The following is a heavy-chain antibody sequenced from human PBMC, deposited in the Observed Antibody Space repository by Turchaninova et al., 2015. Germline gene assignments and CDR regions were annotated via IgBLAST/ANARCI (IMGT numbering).Heavy chain of an antibody. Sequence: VQLVQSGAEVKKPGASVKVSCKASGSTFSSYASSWVRQAPGQGLAWMGGIIPILGTAKYAQKFQGRVTITADESTSTAYMELSSLRSEDTAVYYCARKSYGDTPGDWGQGTLVTVSS. D-gene: IGHD4-17*01. V-gene: IGHV1-69*01. CDR3: ARKSYGDTPGD. CDR1: GSTFSSYA. CDR2: IIPILGTA. J-gene: IGHJ4*02.